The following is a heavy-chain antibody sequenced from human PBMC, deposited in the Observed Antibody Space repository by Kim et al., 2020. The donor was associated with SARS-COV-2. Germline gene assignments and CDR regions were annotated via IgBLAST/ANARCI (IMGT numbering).Heavy chain of an antibody. CDR1: GFTFSSYA. Sequence: GGSLRLSCAASGFTFSSYAMHWVRQAPGKGLEWVAVISYDGSNKYYADSVKGRFTISRDNSKNTLYLQMNSLRAEDTAVYYCASMAGSSGWSQHYYYYGMDVWGQGTTVTVSS. CDR3: ASMAGSSGWSQHYYYYGMDV. CDR2: ISYDGSNK. J-gene: IGHJ6*02. V-gene: IGHV3-30*04. D-gene: IGHD6-19*01.